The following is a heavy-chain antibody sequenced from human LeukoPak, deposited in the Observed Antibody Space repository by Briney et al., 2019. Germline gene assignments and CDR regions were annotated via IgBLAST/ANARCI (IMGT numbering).Heavy chain of an antibody. CDR2: ISSSSSTI. Sequence: PGGSLRLSCAASGFTFSSYSMNWVRQAPGKGLEWVSYISSSSSTIYYADSVKGRFTISRDNAKNSLYLQMNSLRAEDTAVYYCAREPDYDILTGTYYYYYMDVWGKGTTVTVSS. CDR3: AREPDYDILTGTYYYYYMDV. J-gene: IGHJ6*03. CDR1: GFTFSSYS. V-gene: IGHV3-48*01. D-gene: IGHD3-9*01.